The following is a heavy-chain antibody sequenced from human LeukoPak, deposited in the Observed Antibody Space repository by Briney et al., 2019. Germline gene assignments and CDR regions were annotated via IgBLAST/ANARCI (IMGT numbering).Heavy chain of an antibody. D-gene: IGHD2/OR15-2a*01. Sequence: SETLSLTCVVSGGSMSSSYWTWIRQPPGKGLEWIGCIYSTGSTTYNPSLKSRVTISVDTSKNQFSLKLSSVTAADTAVYYCASRHQPTLYYFDYLGQGTLGNGS. CDR3: ASRHQPTLYYFDY. J-gene: IGHJ4*02. CDR1: GGSMSSSY. V-gene: IGHV4-59*12. CDR2: IYSTGST.